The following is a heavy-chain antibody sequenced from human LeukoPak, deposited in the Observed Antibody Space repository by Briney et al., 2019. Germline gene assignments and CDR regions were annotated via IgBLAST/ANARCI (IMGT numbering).Heavy chain of an antibody. J-gene: IGHJ4*02. CDR3: ARVVGAISKYYFDY. V-gene: IGHV4-30-4*01. CDR1: GGSISSGDYY. D-gene: IGHD1-26*01. Sequence: SETLSLTCTVSGGSISSGDYYWSWIRQLPGKGLEWIGYIYYSGSTYYNPSLKSRVTISVDTSKNQFSLKLSSVTAADTAVYYCARVVGAISKYYFDYWGQGTLVTVSS. CDR2: IYYSGST.